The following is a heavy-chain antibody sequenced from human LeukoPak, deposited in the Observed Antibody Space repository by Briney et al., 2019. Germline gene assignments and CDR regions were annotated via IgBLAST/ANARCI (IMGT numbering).Heavy chain of an antibody. Sequence: PGGSLRLSCAASGFTFSSYGMHWVRQAPGKGLEWVAFIQYDGSNKYYADSVKGRFTISRDNSKNTLYLQMNSLRAEDTAVYYCAKDFGGYGLGGQGTLVTVSS. J-gene: IGHJ4*02. V-gene: IGHV3-30*02. D-gene: IGHD5-12*01. CDR2: IQYDGSNK. CDR3: AKDFGGYGL. CDR1: GFTFSSYG.